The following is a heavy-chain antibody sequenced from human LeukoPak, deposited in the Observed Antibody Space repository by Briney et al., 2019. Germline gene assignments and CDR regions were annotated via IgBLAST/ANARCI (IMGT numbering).Heavy chain of an antibody. CDR2: MNQDGSER. D-gene: IGHD4-17*01. CDR1: GFTFSRFW. V-gene: IGHV3-7*01. CDR3: ARDLYGDYAIDLYYYYYMDV. Sequence: GGSLRLSCAASGFTFSRFWMSWVRQAPGKGLEWVATMNQDGSERYYVDSVKGRCTISRDNAKNSLYLQMNNLRAEDTAVYYCARDLYGDYAIDLYYYYYMDVWGKGTTVTVSS. J-gene: IGHJ6*03.